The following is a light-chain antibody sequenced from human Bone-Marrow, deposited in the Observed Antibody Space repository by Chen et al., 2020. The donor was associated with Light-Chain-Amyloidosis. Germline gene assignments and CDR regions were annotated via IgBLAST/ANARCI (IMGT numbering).Light chain of an antibody. J-gene: IGLJ3*02. V-gene: IGLV9-49*01. CDR2: VGTGGIVG. Sequence: QPVLTQPPSASASLGASVTLTCTLSSGYSNYKVDWYQERPGKGPRFVMRVGTGGIVGCKGDGIPDRFSVLGSGLTRYLTIKDIHEEDESDYRCGADQGSGSKFVVFGGGTKLSVL. CDR3: GADQGSGSKFVV. CDR1: SGYSNYK.